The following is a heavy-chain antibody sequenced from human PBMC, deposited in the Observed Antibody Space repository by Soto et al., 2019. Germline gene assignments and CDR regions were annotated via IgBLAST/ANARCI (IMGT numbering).Heavy chain of an antibody. CDR2: ISYDGSNK. D-gene: IGHD3-3*01. CDR3: AKEDDFWSGHGDY. CDR1: GFTFSSYG. V-gene: IGHV3-30*18. J-gene: IGHJ4*02. Sequence: QVQLVESGGGVVQPGRSLRLSCAASGFTFSSYGMHWVRQAPGKGLEWVAVISYDGSNKYYADSVKGRFTISRDNSKNTLYLQMNSLRAEDTDVYYCAKEDDFWSGHGDYWGQGTLVTVSS.